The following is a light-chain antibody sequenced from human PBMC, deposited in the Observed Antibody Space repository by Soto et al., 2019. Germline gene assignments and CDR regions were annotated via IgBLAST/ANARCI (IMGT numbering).Light chain of an antibody. J-gene: IGKJ4*01. CDR2: DAS. CDR1: QSISSW. Sequence: DIQMTQSPSTLSASVGDRVTITCRASQSISSWLAWYQQKPGKAPKLLIYDASSLESGVPSRFSGSGSGTEFTLTISSLQPDDFAPYYCQQYNSYSPDFGGGTKVEIK. CDR3: QQYNSYSPD. V-gene: IGKV1-5*01.